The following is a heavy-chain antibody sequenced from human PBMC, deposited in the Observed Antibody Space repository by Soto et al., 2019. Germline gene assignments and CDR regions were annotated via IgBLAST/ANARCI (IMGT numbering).Heavy chain of an antibody. CDR1: GGSISSYY. J-gene: IGHJ4*02. D-gene: IGHD3-9*01. CDR3: ARTGHYDILSGYYTYYFDY. V-gene: IGHV4-59*01. CDR2: IYYSGST. Sequence: SETLSLTCTVSGGSISSYYWSWIRQPPGKGLEWIGYIYYSGSTNYNPSLKSRVTISVDTSKNQFSLKLSSVTAADTAVYYCARTGHYDILSGYYTYYFDYWGQGNLVSVSS.